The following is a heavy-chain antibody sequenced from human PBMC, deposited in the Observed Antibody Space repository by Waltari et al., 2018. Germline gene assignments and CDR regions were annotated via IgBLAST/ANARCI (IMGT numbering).Heavy chain of an antibody. J-gene: IGHJ6*02. CDR1: GFPLCTYT. D-gene: IGHD6-6*01. CDR2: MTASGLM. CDR3: AKDEGARLAPTFGMDA. Sequence: EMQLLESGGALVQPGGSLRLSCAASGFPLCTYTLNWVRQAPGQGLEWVAVMTASGLMDYGDTVKGRFIISRDNSKNTLYLEMYRLRVEDTARYYCAKDEGARLAPTFGMDAWGQGTAVIVSS. V-gene: IGHV3-23*01.